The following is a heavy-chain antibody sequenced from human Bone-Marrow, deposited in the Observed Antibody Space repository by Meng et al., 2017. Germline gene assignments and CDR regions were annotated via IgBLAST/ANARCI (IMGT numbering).Heavy chain of an antibody. V-gene: IGHV3-30*10. D-gene: IGHD4-17*01. Sequence: VQLVESGAGVVQPGRSLRLSCAAAVFSFSTHVMHWVRQAPGKGLEWVAVISHDANYKYYTDSVEGRFTISRDNSNNILYLQMNSLRIEDTTVYYCARESTGRLDYWGQGTLVTVSS. J-gene: IGHJ4*02. CDR2: ISHDANYK. CDR1: VFSFSTHV. CDR3: ARESTGRLDY.